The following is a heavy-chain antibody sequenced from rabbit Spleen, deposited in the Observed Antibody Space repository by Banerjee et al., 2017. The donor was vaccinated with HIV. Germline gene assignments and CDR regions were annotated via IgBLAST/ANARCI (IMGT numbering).Heavy chain of an antibody. V-gene: IGHV1S40*01. J-gene: IGHJ6*01. Sequence: QSLEESGGDLVKPGASLTLTCTASGFTISSSYYMCWVRQAPGKGLEWIGCINTSTGVTVYATWVNGRFTISKTSSTTVTLQMTSLTAADTATYFCARDSSSSFSSYGMDLWGQGTLVTVS. CDR3: ARDSSSSFSSYGMDL. CDR1: GFTISSSYY. CDR2: INTSTGVT. D-gene: IGHD1-1*01.